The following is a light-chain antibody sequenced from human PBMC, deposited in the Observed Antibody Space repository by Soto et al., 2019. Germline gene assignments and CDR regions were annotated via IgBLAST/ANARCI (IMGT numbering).Light chain of an antibody. CDR2: DTS. CDR3: QQRSNWPPFT. Sequence: DIVLTQSPATLSLSPGERATLSCRASQSVIRYLAWYQQKPGQAPRLLIYDTSNRATGIPARFSGSGSGTDFTLTISSLEPEDFAVYYCQQRSNWPPFTFGPGTKVDIK. CDR1: QSVIRY. J-gene: IGKJ3*01. V-gene: IGKV3-11*01.